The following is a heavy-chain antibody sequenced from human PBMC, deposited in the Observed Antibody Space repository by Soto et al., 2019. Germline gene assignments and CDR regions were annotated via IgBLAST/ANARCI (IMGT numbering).Heavy chain of an antibody. CDR3: GRYPLGSSYGMDV. D-gene: IGHD1-26*01. J-gene: IGHJ6*02. CDR2: INNDGTST. Sequence: GGSLRLSCATSGFTFSTYWMHWVRQAPGKGLVWVSRINNDGTSTSYADSVKGRFTISRDNAENTLYLQMNSLRAEDTAVYYCGRYPLGSSYGMDVWGQGTTVTVSS. CDR1: GFTFSTYW. V-gene: IGHV3-74*01.